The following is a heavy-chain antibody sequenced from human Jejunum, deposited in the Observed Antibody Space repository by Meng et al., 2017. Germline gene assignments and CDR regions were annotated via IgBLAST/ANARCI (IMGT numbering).Heavy chain of an antibody. CDR2: FHYSGNT. CDR1: GGAISSGADY. V-gene: IGHV4-39*07. CDR3: ARHGDYGNFDS. J-gene: IGHJ4*02. D-gene: IGHD4-17*01. Sequence: SETLSLTCAVSGGAISSGADYGGWLRQPPGKGLEWIASFHYSGNTYYTPSLKSRLTISLDTSRNQLSLKLTSVTAADTAVYYCARHGDYGNFDSWGQGKLVTVSS.